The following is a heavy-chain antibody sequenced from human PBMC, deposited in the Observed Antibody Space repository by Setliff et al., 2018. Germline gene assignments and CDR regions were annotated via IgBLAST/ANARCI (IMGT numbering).Heavy chain of an antibody. J-gene: IGHJ4*02. D-gene: IGHD6-13*01. CDR1: GKIDDSYH. CDR3: ARGGVSAAGKKGVFEH. CDR2: IKPGIDTT. V-gene: IGHV1-46*02. Sequence: ASVKVSCKTPGKIDDSYHIHWVRQAPGQGLEWMGVIKPGIDTTTYAEMFQGRVTMTTDTSTTTIYLEVNSLRSDDTAVYYCARGGVSAAGKKGVFEHWGQGTLVTVSS.